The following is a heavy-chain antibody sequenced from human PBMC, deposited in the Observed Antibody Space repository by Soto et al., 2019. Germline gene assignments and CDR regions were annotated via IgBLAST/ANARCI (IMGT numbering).Heavy chain of an antibody. D-gene: IGHD1-1*01. Sequence: QVQLQESGPGLVKPSETLSLTCTVSGGSITNYYCSWFRQPPGKGLEWIGYIQYSGYSAYNLSLKRRVPMSMDTSKTPFSLMLESVTATDTAVYYCTRHGFWSLHGLVDVWGQGTTVIVSS. V-gene: IGHV4-59*08. CDR2: IQYSGYS. J-gene: IGHJ6*02. CDR3: TRHGFWSLHGLVDV. CDR1: GGSITNYY.